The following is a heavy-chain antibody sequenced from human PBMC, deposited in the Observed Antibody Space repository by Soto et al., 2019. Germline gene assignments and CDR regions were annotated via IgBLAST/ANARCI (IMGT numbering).Heavy chain of an antibody. CDR3: ASPIINHLGTGTSYFDY. J-gene: IGHJ4*02. CDR2: IYYSGST. Sequence: ASETLSLTCTVSGGSISSSSYYWGWIRQPPGKGLEWIGSIYYSGSTYYNPSLKSRVTISVDTSKNQFSLKLSSVTAADTAVYYCASPIINHLGTGTSYFDYWGQGTLVTVSS. D-gene: IGHD2-8*02. V-gene: IGHV4-39*01. CDR1: GGSISSSSYY.